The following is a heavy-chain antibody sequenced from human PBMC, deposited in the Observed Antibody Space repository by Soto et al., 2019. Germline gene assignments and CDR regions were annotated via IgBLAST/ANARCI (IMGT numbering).Heavy chain of an antibody. CDR2: ISYSGST. Sequence: QLQLQESGPGLVKPSETLSLTCSVSGGSVSSSSYYWGWIRQPPGKGLEWIGSISYSGSTYYNPSLKSRVTISVDTSKNQFSLSLSSVTAAYTAVYYCARRDTWTATYYFDFWGQYPWSPSPQ. CDR3: ARRDTWTATYYFDF. D-gene: IGHD2-15*01. J-gene: IGHJ4*01. CDR1: GGSVSSSSYY. V-gene: IGHV4-39*01.